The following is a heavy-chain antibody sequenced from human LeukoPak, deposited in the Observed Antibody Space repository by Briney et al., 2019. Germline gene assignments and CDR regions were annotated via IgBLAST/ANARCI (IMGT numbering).Heavy chain of an antibody. J-gene: IGHJ6*03. CDR3: ATASDYGYHYVGV. Sequence: GGSLRLSCAASGFTFELYAMHWVRQAPGKGLEWVSLITSEDDSTYYADSVKGRFTISRDNSKNSLFLQMNSLRLEDSALYYCATASDYGYHYVGVWGKGTAVTVSS. CDR2: ITSEDDST. V-gene: IGHV3-43D*03. D-gene: IGHD4/OR15-4a*01. CDR1: GFTFELYA.